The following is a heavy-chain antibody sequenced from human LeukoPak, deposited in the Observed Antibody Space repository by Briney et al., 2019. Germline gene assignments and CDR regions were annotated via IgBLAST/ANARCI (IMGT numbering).Heavy chain of an antibody. J-gene: IGHJ4*02. Sequence: SVRVSCKVSAYSLTKLSVHCVRQHPGDGREWMGSFVPEDGNTIYAQKLQGRVTMTEDTSTDTAYMELSSLTSDDTAVYYCATRAGAVEVPDAVIDFWGQGTLVTVSS. CDR1: AYSLTKLS. V-gene: IGHV1-24*01. CDR2: FVPEDGNT. CDR3: ATRAGAVEVPDAVIDF. D-gene: IGHD6-19*01.